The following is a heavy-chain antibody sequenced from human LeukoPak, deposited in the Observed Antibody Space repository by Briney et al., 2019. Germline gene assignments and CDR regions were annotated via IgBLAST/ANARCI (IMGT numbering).Heavy chain of an antibody. Sequence: GGPLRLSCAASGFTFSSYSMNWVRQAPGKGLEWVSSISSSISYIYYAESVKGRFTISRDNAKNSLYLQMNSLRAEDTAVYYCASPADCSGGSCYSNYYYYMDVWGKGTTVTVSS. J-gene: IGHJ6*03. CDR1: GFTFSSYS. D-gene: IGHD2-15*01. CDR2: ISSSISYI. CDR3: ASPADCSGGSCYSNYYYYMDV. V-gene: IGHV3-21*01.